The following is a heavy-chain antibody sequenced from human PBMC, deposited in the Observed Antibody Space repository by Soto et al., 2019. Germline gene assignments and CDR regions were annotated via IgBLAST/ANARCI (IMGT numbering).Heavy chain of an antibody. V-gene: IGHV1-3*04. D-gene: IGHD3-16*02. CDR1: GYTFIRYP. J-gene: IGHJ4*02. Sequence: QVQFVQSGAEVKKPGASVKVSCKASGYTFIRYPMHWVRQAPVQRLEWMGRINTGNGNTEYSQRFQVRVTIARDTSASTAYMELSRLSSEDTAVYYCARDGGVWGTYRPLDYGGQGTLVTVSS. CDR3: ARDGGVWGTYRPLDY. CDR2: INTGNGNT.